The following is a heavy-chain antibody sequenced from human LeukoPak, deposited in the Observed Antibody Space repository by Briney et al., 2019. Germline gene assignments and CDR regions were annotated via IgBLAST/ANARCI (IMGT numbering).Heavy chain of an antibody. D-gene: IGHD5-12*01. Sequence: GGSLRLSCAASGFTFSSYSMNWVRQAPGKGLEWVSYISSSSSTIYYADSVKGRFTISRDNAKNSLYLQMNSLRAEDTAVYYCVRTSGLRSTYFDYWGQGTLVAVSS. J-gene: IGHJ4*02. V-gene: IGHV3-48*01. CDR2: ISSSSSTI. CDR3: VRTSGLRSTYFDY. CDR1: GFTFSSYS.